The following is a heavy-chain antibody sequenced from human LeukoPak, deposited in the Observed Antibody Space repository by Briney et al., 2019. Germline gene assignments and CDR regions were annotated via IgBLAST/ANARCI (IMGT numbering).Heavy chain of an antibody. CDR1: GFTFSSYS. D-gene: IGHD3-10*01. J-gene: IGHJ6*02. CDR3: ARDHWGGPDYYYYGMDV. Sequence: GGSLRLSCAASGFTFSSYSMNWVRQAPGKGLEWVSSISSSSSYIYYADSVKSRFTISRDNAKNSLYLQMNSLRAEDTAVYYCARDHWGGPDYYYYGMDVWGQGTTVTVSS. CDR2: ISSSSSYI. V-gene: IGHV3-21*01.